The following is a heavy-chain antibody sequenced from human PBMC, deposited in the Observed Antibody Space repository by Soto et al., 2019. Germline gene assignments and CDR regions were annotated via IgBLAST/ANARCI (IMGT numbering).Heavy chain of an antibody. CDR2: INAGNVNT. Sequence: ASVKVSCKASGYTFTSYAMHWVRQAPGQRLEWMGWINAGNVNTKYSQKFQGRVTITRDTSASTAYMELSSLRSEDTAVYYCARDPWSGREPNWFDPWGQGTLVTVSS. D-gene: IGHD3-3*01. J-gene: IGHJ5*02. CDR1: GYTFTSYA. CDR3: ARDPWSGREPNWFDP. V-gene: IGHV1-3*01.